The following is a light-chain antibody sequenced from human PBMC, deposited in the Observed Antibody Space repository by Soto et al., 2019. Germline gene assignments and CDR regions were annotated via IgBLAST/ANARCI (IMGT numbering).Light chain of an antibody. J-gene: IGLJ2*01. Sequence: QSVLTQPASVSGSPVQSITISCTGTSSDIGTFNYVSWYQQHPDKAPKLMIFGVSNRPSRVSNRFSGSKSDNTASLTISGLQAEDEADYYCSSYTSSSSFVLFGGGTKLTVL. V-gene: IGLV2-14*01. CDR3: SSYTSSSSFVL. CDR2: GVS. CDR1: SSDIGTFNY.